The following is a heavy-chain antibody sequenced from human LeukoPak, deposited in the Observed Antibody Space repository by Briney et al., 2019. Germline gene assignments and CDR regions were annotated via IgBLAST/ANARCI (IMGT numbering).Heavy chain of an antibody. CDR3: AKDLGAYSGNYYFDY. CDR2: ISVGGADT. V-gene: IGHV3-23*01. Sequence: GGSLRLSCAASEFTFSSYAMSWVRQAPWKGLEWVSSISVGGADTYYTDSVKGRFTISRDNSKNTLYLQMNSLRAEDTAIYYCAKDLGAYSGNYYFDYWGQGTLVTVSS. D-gene: IGHD1-26*01. CDR1: EFTFSSYA. J-gene: IGHJ4*02.